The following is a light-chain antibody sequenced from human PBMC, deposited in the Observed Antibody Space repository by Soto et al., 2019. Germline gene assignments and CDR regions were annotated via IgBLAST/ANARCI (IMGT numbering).Light chain of an antibody. CDR2: DTN. Sequence: QSVLTQPPSVSAAPGQTVTISCSGDSSNIGKNYVSWYQQLPGAAPKLVIFDTNKRPSGIPDRFSGSKSGTSAALDITALQTGDEADYYCGTWDTSLSAVVFGGGTKLTVL. J-gene: IGLJ2*01. CDR1: SSNIGKNY. CDR3: GTWDTSLSAVV. V-gene: IGLV1-51*01.